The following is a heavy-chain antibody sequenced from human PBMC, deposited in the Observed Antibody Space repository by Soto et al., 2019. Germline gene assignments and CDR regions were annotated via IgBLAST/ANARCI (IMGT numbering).Heavy chain of an antibody. V-gene: IGHV3-30*18. CDR3: AKDRRDGDFMHILVVDF. D-gene: IGHD2-15*01. Sequence: QVQLVESVGGVVQPGGSLRLSCATSGFSLSSYAMHWVRQAPGKGLEWVALMSYDETKKYYADSVKGRFTISRDTSKNTLFLQMNNLRVEDTAVYYCAKDRRDGDFMHILVVDFWGQGALVTVSS. CDR1: GFSLSSYA. CDR2: MSYDETKK. J-gene: IGHJ4*02.